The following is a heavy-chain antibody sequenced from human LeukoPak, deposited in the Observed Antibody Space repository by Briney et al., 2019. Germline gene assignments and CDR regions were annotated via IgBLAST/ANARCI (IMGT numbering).Heavy chain of an antibody. J-gene: IGHJ4*02. CDR1: GYTFNGYY. CDR3: ARDLTYYYDSSGYYLYY. Sequence: ASVKVSCKASGYTFNGYYMHWVRQAPGQGLEWMGWMNPNSGGTNYAQKFQGRVTMTRDTSISTAYMELSRLRSDDTAVYYCARDLTYYYDSSGYYLYYWGQGTLVTVSS. D-gene: IGHD3-22*01. CDR2: MNPNSGGT. V-gene: IGHV1-2*02.